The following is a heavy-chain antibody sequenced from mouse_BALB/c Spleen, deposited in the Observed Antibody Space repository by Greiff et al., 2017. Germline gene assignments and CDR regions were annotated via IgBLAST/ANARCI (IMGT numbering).Heavy chain of an antibody. CDR2: IYPGDGDT. Sequence: QVQLKQSGAELARPGASVKLSCKASGYTFTSYWMQWVKQRPGQGLEWIGAIYPGDGDTRYTQKFKGKATLTADKSSSTAYMQLSSLASEDSAVYYCAREGEDAMDYWGQGTSVTVSS. V-gene: IGHV1-87*01. CDR3: AREGEDAMDY. CDR1: GYTFTSYW. J-gene: IGHJ4*01.